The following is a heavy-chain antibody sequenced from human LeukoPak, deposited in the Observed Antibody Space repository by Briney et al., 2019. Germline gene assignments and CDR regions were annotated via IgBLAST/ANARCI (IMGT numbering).Heavy chain of an antibody. D-gene: IGHD6-13*01. CDR2: IKQDGSEK. V-gene: IGHV3-7*04. J-gene: IGHJ3*02. CDR1: GFTFSSYW. Sequence: GGSLRFSCTASGFTFSSYWMNWVRQAPGKGLEWVANIKQDGSEKYYVDSVKGRFTISRDNAKNSLYLQMNSLRAEDTAVYYCARDIEAPGIAFDIWGRGTMVTVSS. CDR3: ARDIEAPGIAFDI.